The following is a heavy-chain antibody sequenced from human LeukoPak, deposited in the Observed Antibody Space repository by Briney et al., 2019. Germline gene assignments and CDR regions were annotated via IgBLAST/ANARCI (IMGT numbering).Heavy chain of an antibody. Sequence: ASVTVSCKASGYTFTSYAMHWVRQAPGQRLEGMGWINAGNGNTKYSQKFQGRVTITRDTSASTAYMELSSLRSEDTAVYYCARVLLYDFWSGYRAEYFDYWGQGTLVTVSS. CDR2: INAGNGNT. J-gene: IGHJ4*02. D-gene: IGHD3-3*01. V-gene: IGHV1-3*01. CDR1: GYTFTSYA. CDR3: ARVLLYDFWSGYRAEYFDY.